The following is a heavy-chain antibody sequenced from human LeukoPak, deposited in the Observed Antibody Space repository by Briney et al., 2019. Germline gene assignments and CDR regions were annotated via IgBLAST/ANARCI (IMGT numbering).Heavy chain of an antibody. CDR3: AREIKDYGGNPPYYYYYMDV. D-gene: IGHD4-23*01. CDR1: GGSISSYY. CDR2: IYYSGST. V-gene: IGHV4-59*01. J-gene: IGHJ6*03. Sequence: SETLSLTCTVSGGSISSYYWSWIRQPAGKGLEWNGYIYYSGSTNYNPSLKSRVTISVDTSKNQFSLKLSSVTAADTAVYYCAREIKDYGGNPPYYYYYMDVWGKGTTVTVSS.